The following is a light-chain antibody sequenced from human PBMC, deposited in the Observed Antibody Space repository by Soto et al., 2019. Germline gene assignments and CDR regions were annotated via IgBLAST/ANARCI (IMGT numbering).Light chain of an antibody. CDR1: SSDVGSYDL. CDR3: CSFVRTNGLL. CDR2: EVN. Sequence: QSVLTQPASVSGSPGQSITISCTGTSSDVGSYDLVSWYQHHSGKAPKIIIYEVNKRPSGISDRFSGSKSGNTASLTISGLQAEDEADYFCCSFVRTNGLLFGGGAKLIVL. J-gene: IGLJ2*01. V-gene: IGLV2-23*02.